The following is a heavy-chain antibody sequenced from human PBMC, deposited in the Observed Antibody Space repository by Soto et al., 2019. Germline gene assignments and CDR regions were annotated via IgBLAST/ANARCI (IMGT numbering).Heavy chain of an antibody. CDR3: ARAKTYYYGSGSYGGMDV. V-gene: IGHV4-31*03. D-gene: IGHD3-10*01. CDR2: IYYSGST. Sequence: QVQLQESGPGLVKPSQTLSLTCTVSGGSISSGGYYWSWIRQHPGKGLEWIGYIYYSGSTYYNPXXKSRVTISVDXXKXQXXLKLSSVTAADTAVYYCARAKTYYYGSGSYGGMDVWGQGTTVTVSS. J-gene: IGHJ6*02. CDR1: GGSISSGGYY.